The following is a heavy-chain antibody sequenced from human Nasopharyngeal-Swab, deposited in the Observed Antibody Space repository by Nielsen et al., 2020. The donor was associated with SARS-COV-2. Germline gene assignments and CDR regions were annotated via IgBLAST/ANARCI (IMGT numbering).Heavy chain of an antibody. Sequence: WVRQAPGQGLEWMGWISAYNGNTNYAQKLQGRVTMTTDTSTSTAYMELRSLRSDETAVYYCARAMIMVVTIPAYWGQGTLVTVSS. CDR3: ARAMIMVVTIPAY. J-gene: IGHJ4*02. D-gene: IGHD4/OR15-4a*01. V-gene: IGHV1-18*01. CDR2: ISAYNGNT.